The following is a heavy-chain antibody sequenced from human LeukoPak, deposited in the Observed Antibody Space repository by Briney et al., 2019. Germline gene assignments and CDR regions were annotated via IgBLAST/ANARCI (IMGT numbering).Heavy chain of an antibody. Sequence: SETLSLTCTVSGGSISSYYWRWLRQAPGKGLEWIGYIYYSGSTNYNPSLKSRVTISVDTSKNQFSLKLSSVTAADTAVYYCARQSSGWYGYWGQGTLVTVSS. CDR2: IYYSGST. CDR3: ARQSSGWYGY. CDR1: GGSISSYY. J-gene: IGHJ4*02. D-gene: IGHD6-19*01. V-gene: IGHV4-59*01.